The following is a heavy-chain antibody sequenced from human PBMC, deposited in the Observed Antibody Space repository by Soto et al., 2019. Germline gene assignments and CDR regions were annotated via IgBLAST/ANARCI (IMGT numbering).Heavy chain of an antibody. CDR1: GFTFSDYW. D-gene: IGHD6-6*01. CDR3: ARAKYTRSSTNSDY. Sequence: GALRLSCAASGFTFSDYWMTWVRQAPGKGLEWVANIKEDGSDKYYVDSVKGRFTISRDNAKNSLYLQMNSLRADDTAVYYCARAKYTRSSTNSDYWGQGTLVTV. CDR2: IKEDGSDK. V-gene: IGHV3-7*03. J-gene: IGHJ4*02.